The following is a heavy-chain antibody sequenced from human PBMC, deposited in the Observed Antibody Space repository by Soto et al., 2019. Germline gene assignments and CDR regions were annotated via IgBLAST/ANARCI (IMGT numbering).Heavy chain of an antibody. V-gene: IGHV3-15*01. Sequence: EVQLVESGGGLVEPGGSLRLACVASGFAFSNAWMTWVRQFPGKGLEWVGRITSATDGGSTDYGSLVRGRFIISRNDSENKLYLEINSLKTGDTAVYYCTTPERTIPSYLNTVDIWGQGTMVTVSS. CDR2: ITSATDGGST. CDR1: GFAFSNAW. CDR3: TTPERTIPSYLNTVDI. J-gene: IGHJ3*02. D-gene: IGHD1-1*01.